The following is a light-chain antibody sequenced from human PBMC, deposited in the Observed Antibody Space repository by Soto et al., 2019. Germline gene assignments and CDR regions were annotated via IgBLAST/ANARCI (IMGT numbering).Light chain of an antibody. V-gene: IGKV3D-20*02. Sequence: EIVLTQSPGTLSLSPGERATLSCRASQSVSSKYLAWYQQKPGQAPRVLIYGTSIRASGVPERFSGGGSGTDFTLTISSLEPEDFAVYYCHHRSNWPYTFGQGTKLELK. CDR2: GTS. CDR3: HHRSNWPYT. CDR1: QSVSSKY. J-gene: IGKJ2*01.